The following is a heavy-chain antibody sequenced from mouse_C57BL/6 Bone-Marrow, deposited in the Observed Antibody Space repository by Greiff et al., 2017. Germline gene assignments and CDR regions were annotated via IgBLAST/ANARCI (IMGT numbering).Heavy chain of an antibody. CDR3: ARWGYYSHDAMDY. J-gene: IGHJ4*01. D-gene: IGHD2-12*01. CDR1: GYTFTSYW. Sequence: QVQLQQPGAELVKPGASVKLSCKASGYTFTSYWMHWVKQRPGQGLEWIGMIHPNSGSTNYNEKFKSKATLTVDKSSSTAYMQLSCLTSEDSAVYYCARWGYYSHDAMDYWGQGTSVTVSS. V-gene: IGHV1-64*01. CDR2: IHPNSGST.